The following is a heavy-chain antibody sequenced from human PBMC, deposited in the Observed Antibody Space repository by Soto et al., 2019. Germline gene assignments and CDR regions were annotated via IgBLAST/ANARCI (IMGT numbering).Heavy chain of an antibody. D-gene: IGHD3-3*01. CDR3: ARGPRLTVFGVVIMRHWFDP. V-gene: IGHV1-2*02. Sequence: ASVKVSCKASGYTFTGYYMHWVRQAPGQGLEWMGWINPNSGGTNYAQKFQGRVTMTRDTSISTAYMELSRLRSDDTAVYYCARGPRLTVFGVVIMRHWFDPWGQGPLGGVSS. CDR1: GYTFTGYY. J-gene: IGHJ5*02. CDR2: INPNSGGT.